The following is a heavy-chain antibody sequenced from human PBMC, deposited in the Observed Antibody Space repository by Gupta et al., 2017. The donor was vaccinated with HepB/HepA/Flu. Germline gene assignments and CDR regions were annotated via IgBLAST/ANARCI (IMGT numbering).Heavy chain of an antibody. Sequence: QLLLQESGPGLAKPSETMSITCTVSGGSISSSSSYWGWLRHPPGKGLECIGGIDYSGSTYYNPSLKSRVTISVDTSKNQFALKLSSVTAADTAVYYWARRDIVVVPADDNAFDIWGQGTMVTVSS. V-gene: IGHV4-39*01. CDR2: IDYSGST. CDR1: GGSISSSSSY. D-gene: IGHD2-2*01. CDR3: ARRDIVVVPADDNAFDI. J-gene: IGHJ3*02.